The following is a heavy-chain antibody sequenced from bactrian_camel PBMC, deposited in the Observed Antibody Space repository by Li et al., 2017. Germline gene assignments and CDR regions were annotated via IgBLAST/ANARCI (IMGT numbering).Heavy chain of an antibody. Sequence: HVQLVESGGGEAQAGGSLKLSCAGSAYILENCGMVWYRQTKGKEEKLVSVRKDGTPVYEDTVKGRFTLSHDRSKNTMYLQMNNLIPEDTALYYCATGYGSSSLSNPRGQGTQVTVS. CDR3: ATGYGSSSLSNP. CDR2: VRKDGTP. CDR1: AYILENCG. V-gene: IGHV3S60*01. D-gene: IGHD6*01. J-gene: IGHJ4*01.